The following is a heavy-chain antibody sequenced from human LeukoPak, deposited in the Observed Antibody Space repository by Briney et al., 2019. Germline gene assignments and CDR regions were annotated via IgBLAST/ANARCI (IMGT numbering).Heavy chain of an antibody. CDR3: ARATTVVTLLFDY. CDR2: IIPIFGTA. V-gene: IGHV1-69*13. CDR1: GGTFSSYA. J-gene: IGHJ4*02. Sequence: GASVKVSCKASGGTFSSYAISWVRQAPGQGLEWMGGIIPIFGTANYAQKFQGRVTITADESTSTAYMELSSLRSEDTAVYYCARATTVVTLLFDYWGQGTLVTVSS. D-gene: IGHD4-23*01.